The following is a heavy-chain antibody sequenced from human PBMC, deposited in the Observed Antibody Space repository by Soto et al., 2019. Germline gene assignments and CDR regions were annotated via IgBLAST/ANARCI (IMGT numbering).Heavy chain of an antibody. D-gene: IGHD5-12*01. CDR1: GYANTSYY. CDR2: INPSGGST. Sequence: ASVTVSCQASGYANTSYYMHWVRQAPGQGLEWMGIINPSGGSTSYAQKFQGRVTMTRDTSTSTVYMELSSLRSEDTAVYYCAREEDSGYDSTSYYYYYGMDVWGQGTTVTVSS. CDR3: AREEDSGYDSTSYYYYYGMDV. V-gene: IGHV1-46*01. J-gene: IGHJ6*02.